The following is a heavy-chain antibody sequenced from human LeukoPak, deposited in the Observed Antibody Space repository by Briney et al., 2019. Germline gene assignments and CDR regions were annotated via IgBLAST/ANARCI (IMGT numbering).Heavy chain of an antibody. CDR1: GFXFSSYE. V-gene: IGHV3-48*03. CDR2: ISSGGGTI. D-gene: IGHD2/OR15-2a*01. Sequence: PGGSLRLSCAASGFXFSSYEMNWVRQAPGKGLEWVSFISSGGGTIYYADSVKGRFTISRDNARNSLYLQMNSLRAEDTAFYYCARDAIVNGAFNIWGQGTMVTVSS. CDR3: ARDAIVNGAFNI. J-gene: IGHJ3*02.